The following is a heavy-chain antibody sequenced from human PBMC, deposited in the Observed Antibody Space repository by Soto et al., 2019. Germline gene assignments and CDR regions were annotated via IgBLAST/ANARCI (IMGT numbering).Heavy chain of an antibody. CDR2: MNPNSGDT. CDR1: GYTFTSYD. D-gene: IGHD2-15*01. J-gene: IGHJ4*02. Sequence: ASVKVSCKASGYTFTSYDINWVRQATGQGLEWMGWMNPNSGDTGYAQKFQGRVTMTRNTSISTAYMELSSLRSEDTAVYYCAGLRGYAGSPIDYWGQGTLVTVSS. V-gene: IGHV1-8*01. CDR3: AGLRGYAGSPIDY.